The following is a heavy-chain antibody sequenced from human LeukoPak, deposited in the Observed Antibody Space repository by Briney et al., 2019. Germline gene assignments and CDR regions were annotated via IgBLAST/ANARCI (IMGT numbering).Heavy chain of an antibody. V-gene: IGHV4-39*07. D-gene: IGHD3-10*01. CDR2: IYYSGDT. CDR1: GGSVDSGSYY. Sequence: PSETLSLTCTVSGGSVDSGSYYWGWIRQSPGKGLEWIGSIYYSGDTYYNPSLKSRVTISVDKSKNQFSLKLSSVTAADTAVYYCARGALDYYGSGSQHWFDPWGQGTLVTVSS. J-gene: IGHJ5*02. CDR3: ARGALDYYGSGSQHWFDP.